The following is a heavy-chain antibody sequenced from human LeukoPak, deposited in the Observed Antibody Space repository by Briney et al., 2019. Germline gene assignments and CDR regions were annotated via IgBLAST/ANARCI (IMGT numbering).Heavy chain of an antibody. CDR2: ISHDGSNK. CDR1: GFTFSGYA. Sequence: PGRSLRLSCAASGFTFSGYAMHWVRQAPGKGLEWVAVISHDGSNKYYADSVKGRFTISRDNSKNTLYLQMNSLRAEDTAVYYCARALGVDWSDPWGQGTLVTVSS. V-gene: IGHV3-30*04. CDR3: ARALGVDWSDP. D-gene: IGHD3-10*01. J-gene: IGHJ5*02.